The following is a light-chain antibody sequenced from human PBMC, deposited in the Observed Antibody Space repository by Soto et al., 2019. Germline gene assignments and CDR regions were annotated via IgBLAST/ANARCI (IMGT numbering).Light chain of an antibody. CDR1: SSEVGGYHY. CDR2: QVS. Sequence: QSALTQPASVSGSPGQSMTISCTGSSSEVGGYHYVSWYQQHPGKAPKLIIYQVSHRPSGVSDRFSGSKSGNTASLTISGLQGEDEATYYCSSFTSTHAYVFGTGTKVTVL. V-gene: IGLV2-14*03. J-gene: IGLJ1*01. CDR3: SSFTSTHAYV.